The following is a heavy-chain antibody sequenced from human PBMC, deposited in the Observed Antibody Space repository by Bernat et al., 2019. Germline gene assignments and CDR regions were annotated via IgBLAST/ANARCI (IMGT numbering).Heavy chain of an antibody. J-gene: IGHJ5*02. CDR1: GFTFSSYG. D-gene: IGHD3-22*01. CDR3: AKTAYYDSSGYYHKNWFDP. Sequence: QVQLVESGGGVVQPGRSLRLSCAASGFTFSSYGMHWVRQAPGKGLEWVAVISYDGSNKYYADSVKGRFTISRDNSKNTLYLQMNSLRAEDTAVYYCAKTAYYDSSGYYHKNWFDPWAREPWSPSPQ. V-gene: IGHV3-30*18. CDR2: ISYDGSNK.